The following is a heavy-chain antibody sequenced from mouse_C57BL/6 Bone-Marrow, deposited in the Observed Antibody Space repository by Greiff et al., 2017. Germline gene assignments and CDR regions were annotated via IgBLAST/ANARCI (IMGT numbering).Heavy chain of an antibody. CDR2: ISDGGSYT. D-gene: IGHD2-4*01. V-gene: IGHV5-4*03. Sequence: EVMLVESGGGLVKPGGSLQLSCAASGFTFSSYAMSWVRQTPEKRLEWVATISDGGSYTYYPDNGKGRFTISRDNAKNNLYLQMSHLKSEDTAMYYCARPLYDYVVAWFAYWGQGTLVTVSA. CDR1: GFTFSSYA. J-gene: IGHJ3*01. CDR3: ARPLYDYVVAWFAY.